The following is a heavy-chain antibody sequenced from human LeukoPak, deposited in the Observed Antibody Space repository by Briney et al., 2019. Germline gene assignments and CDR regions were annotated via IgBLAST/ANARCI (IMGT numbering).Heavy chain of an antibody. CDR1: GGSISSSSYY. V-gene: IGHV4-39*07. Sequence: KPSETLSLTCTVSGGSISSSSYYWGWIRQPPGKGLEWIGSIYYSGSTYYNPSLKSRVTISVDTSKNQFSLKLSSVTAADTAVYYCARGGDIVVVPADNWFDPWGQGTLVTVSS. CDR2: IYYSGST. CDR3: ARGGDIVVVPADNWFDP. D-gene: IGHD2-2*01. J-gene: IGHJ5*02.